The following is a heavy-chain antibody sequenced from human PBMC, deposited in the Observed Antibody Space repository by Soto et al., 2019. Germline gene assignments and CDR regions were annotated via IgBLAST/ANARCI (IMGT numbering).Heavy chain of an antibody. D-gene: IGHD6-19*01. CDR2: ISGSGGTT. Sequence: EVQLSESGGGLVQPGGSLRLSCAASGFTFSNYAMSWVRQAPGQGLKWVSGISGSGGTTHYADSVKGRFTISRDNSKNTLYLQMNSLRAEDTAVYYCARGAVAGGGDYWGQGTLVTVSS. V-gene: IGHV3-23*01. CDR3: ARGAVAGGGDY. J-gene: IGHJ4*02. CDR1: GFTFSNYA.